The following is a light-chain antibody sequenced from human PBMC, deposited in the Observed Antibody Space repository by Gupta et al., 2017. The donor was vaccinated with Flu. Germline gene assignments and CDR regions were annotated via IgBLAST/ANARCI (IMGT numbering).Light chain of an antibody. CDR3: SSYTSSSTPGV. J-gene: IGLJ2*01. Sequence: MTISCTGTSSDVGGYNYVSWYQQHPGKAPKLMSYEVSNRPSGVSNRFSGSKSGNTASLNISGLQAEDEADDYCSSYTSSSTPGVFGGGTKLTVL. CDR2: EVS. V-gene: IGLV2-14*01. CDR1: SSDVGGYNY.